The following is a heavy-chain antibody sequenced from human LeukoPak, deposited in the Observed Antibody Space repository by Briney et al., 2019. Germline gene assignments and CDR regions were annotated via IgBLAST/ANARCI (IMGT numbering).Heavy chain of an antibody. D-gene: IGHD6-6*01. CDR2: ISNSGRTI. CDR3: ARVIATRPHYHYYMDV. Sequence: GGSLRLSCGASGFTFSDHYMSWIRQAPGKGLEWVSYISNSGRTIYYADSVKGRFTISRGNAENSLYLQMNSLRAEDTAVYYCARVIATRPHYHYYMDVWGKGTTVTVSS. CDR1: GFTFSDHY. V-gene: IGHV3-11*04. J-gene: IGHJ6*03.